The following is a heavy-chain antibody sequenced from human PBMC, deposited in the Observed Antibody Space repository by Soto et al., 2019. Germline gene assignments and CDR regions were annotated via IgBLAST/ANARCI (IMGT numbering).Heavy chain of an antibody. CDR2: INPNSGDT. CDR3: ARDVITIFGVARDYYYYYMDV. J-gene: IGHJ6*03. V-gene: IGHV1-2*04. D-gene: IGHD3-3*01. Sequence: ASVKVSCKASGYTFTGYYMHWVRQAPGQGLEWMGWINPNSGDTNYAQKFQGWVTITRDTSISTAYMELSRLRSEDTAVYYCARDVITIFGVARDYYYYYMDVWGKGTTVTV. CDR1: GYTFTGYY.